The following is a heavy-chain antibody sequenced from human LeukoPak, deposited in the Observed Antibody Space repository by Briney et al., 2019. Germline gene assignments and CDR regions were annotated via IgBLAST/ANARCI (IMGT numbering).Heavy chain of an antibody. D-gene: IGHD2-2*01. CDR1: GFTFSSYA. CDR3: AREGRYCSSTSCLFRDYYYYYYMDV. V-gene: IGHV3-64*01. J-gene: IGHJ6*03. Sequence: PGGSLRLSCAASGFTFSSYAMHWVRQAPGKGLEYVSAISSNGGSTYYANSVKGRFTISRDNSKNTLYLQMGSLRAEDMAVYYCAREGRYCSSTSCLFRDYYYYYYMDVWGKGTTVTVSS. CDR2: ISSNGGST.